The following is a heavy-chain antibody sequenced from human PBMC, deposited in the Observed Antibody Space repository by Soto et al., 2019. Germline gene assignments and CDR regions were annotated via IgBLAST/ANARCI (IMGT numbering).Heavy chain of an antibody. Sequence: QITLKESGPTLVKPTQTLTLTCTFSGFSLSTSGVGVGWIRQPPGKALEWLALIYWDDDKRYSPSLKSRLTITKDTSKNQVVLTMTNMDPVDTATYYCAHRMGIAVAGYPRDAFDIWGQGTMVTVSS. V-gene: IGHV2-5*02. CDR3: AHRMGIAVAGYPRDAFDI. D-gene: IGHD6-19*01. CDR2: IYWDDDK. J-gene: IGHJ3*02. CDR1: GFSLSTSGVG.